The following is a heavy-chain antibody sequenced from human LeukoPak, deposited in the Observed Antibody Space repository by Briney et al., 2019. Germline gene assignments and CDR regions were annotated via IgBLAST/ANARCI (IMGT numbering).Heavy chain of an antibody. Sequence: PGGSLRLSCAGSGFTFSSYSMNWVRQAPGKGLEWVSYISSSSSTIYYADSVKGRFTISRDNAKNSLYLQMNSLRAEDTAVYYCAREEGYDLFDYWGQGTLVTVSS. V-gene: IGHV3-48*01. CDR3: AREEGYDLFDY. CDR2: ISSSSSTI. J-gene: IGHJ4*02. D-gene: IGHD5-12*01. CDR1: GFTFSSYS.